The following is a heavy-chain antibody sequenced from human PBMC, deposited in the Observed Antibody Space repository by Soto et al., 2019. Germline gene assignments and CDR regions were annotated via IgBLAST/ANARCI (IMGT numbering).Heavy chain of an antibody. Sequence: QVQLVQSGAEVKKPGSSVKVSCKASGGTFSSYAISRVRQAPGQRLEWMGGIIPIFGTANYAQKFQGRVTITADESTSTAYMELSSLRSEDTAVYYCARDGLRPQFSSRVNWFDPWGQGTLVTVSS. CDR3: ARDGLRPQFSSRVNWFDP. J-gene: IGHJ5*02. D-gene: IGHD6-19*01. CDR2: IIPIFGTA. CDR1: GGTFSSYA. V-gene: IGHV1-69*01.